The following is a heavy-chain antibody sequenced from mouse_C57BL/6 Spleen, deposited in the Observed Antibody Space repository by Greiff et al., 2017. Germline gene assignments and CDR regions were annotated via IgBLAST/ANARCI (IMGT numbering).Heavy chain of an antibody. J-gene: IGHJ3*01. D-gene: IGHD1-1*01. CDR3: ARGHYYGSSSAWFAY. V-gene: IGHV3-6*01. Sequence: VQLQQSGPGLVKPSQSLSLTCSVTGYSITSGYYWNWIRQFPGNKLEWMGYISYDGSNNYNPSLKNRISITRDTSKNQFFLKLNSVTTEDTATYYCARGHYYGSSSAWFAYWGQGTLVTVSA. CDR1: GYSITSGYY. CDR2: ISYDGSN.